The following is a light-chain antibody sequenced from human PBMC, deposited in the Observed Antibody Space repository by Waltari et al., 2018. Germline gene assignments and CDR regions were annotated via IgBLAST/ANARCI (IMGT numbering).Light chain of an antibody. CDR3: QQYDISPLT. V-gene: IGKV3-20*01. Sequence: IVLTQSPGTLSLSPGERATLPCRASQTVRTTYLAWYQQKPGQAPTLLIYGASSRATGIPDRFSGSGSGTDFYLTISSLEPEDFAVYYCQQYDISPLTFGGGTKVEIK. CDR2: GAS. CDR1: QTVRTTY. J-gene: IGKJ4*01.